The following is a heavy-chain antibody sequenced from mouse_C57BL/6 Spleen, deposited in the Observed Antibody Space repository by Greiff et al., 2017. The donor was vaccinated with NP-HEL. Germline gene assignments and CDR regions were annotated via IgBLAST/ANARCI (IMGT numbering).Heavy chain of an antibody. J-gene: IGHJ4*01. D-gene: IGHD2-3*01. CDR1: GYAFSSYW. CDR2: IYPGDGDT. V-gene: IGHV1-80*01. CDR3: ARWGDGYYDYAMDY. Sequence: QVQLQQSGAELVKPGASVKISCKASGYAFSSYWMNWVKQRPGKGLEWIGQIYPGDGDTNYNGKFKGKATLTADKSSSTAYMQLSSLTSEDSAVDFCARWGDGYYDYAMDYWGQGTSVTVSS.